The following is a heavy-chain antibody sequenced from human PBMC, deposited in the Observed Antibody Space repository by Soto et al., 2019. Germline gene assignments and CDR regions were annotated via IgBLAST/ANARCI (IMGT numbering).Heavy chain of an antibody. CDR3: AKDQGRGGYSYGYFSPYFDY. J-gene: IGHJ4*02. CDR2: ISYDGSNK. CDR1: GFTFSSYA. V-gene: IGHV3-30-3*01. Sequence: PRGSVRLCCAASGFTFSSYAMHWVRQAPGKGLEWVAVISYDGSNKYYADSVKGRFTISRDNSKNTLYLQMNSLRAEDTAVYYCAKDQGRGGYSYGYFSPYFDYRAQGTPVTGS. D-gene: IGHD5-18*01.